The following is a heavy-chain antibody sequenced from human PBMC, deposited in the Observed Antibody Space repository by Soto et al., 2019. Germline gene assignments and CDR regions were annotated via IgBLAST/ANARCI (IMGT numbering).Heavy chain of an antibody. Sequence: ASVKVSCKASGYTFTSYSVSWVRQAPGQGLEWMGWISAYNGNKNYAQKFQGRVTMTTDTSTSTAYMELRSLRSDDTAAYYCARDDYYYDSSGFSFDDFDIWGQGTMVTVSS. J-gene: IGHJ3*02. CDR2: ISAYNGNK. D-gene: IGHD3-22*01. V-gene: IGHV1-18*01. CDR3: ARDDYYYDSSGFSFDDFDI. CDR1: GYTFTSYS.